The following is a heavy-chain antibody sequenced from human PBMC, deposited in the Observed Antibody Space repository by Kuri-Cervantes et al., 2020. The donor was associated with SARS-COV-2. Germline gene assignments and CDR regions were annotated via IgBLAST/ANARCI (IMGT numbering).Heavy chain of an antibody. Sequence: ESLKISCAVYGGSFSGYYWSWIRQPPGKGLEWIGEINHSGSTNYNPSLKSRVTISVDTSKNQFSLKLSSVTAADTAVYYCARDQYYDILTRNYYYYGMDVWGQGTTVTVSS. V-gene: IGHV4-34*01. D-gene: IGHD3-9*01. CDR2: INHSGST. J-gene: IGHJ6*02. CDR3: ARDQYYDILTRNYYYYGMDV. CDR1: GGSFSGYY.